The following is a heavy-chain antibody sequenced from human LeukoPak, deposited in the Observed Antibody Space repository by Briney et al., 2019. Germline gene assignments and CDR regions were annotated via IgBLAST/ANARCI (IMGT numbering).Heavy chain of an antibody. D-gene: IGHD2-15*01. Sequence: PVASLRLSCAASGFTFSSYAMSWVRQAPGKGLEWVSAISGSGGSTYYADSVKGRFTISRDNSKNTLYLQMNSLRAEDTAVYYCAKDRGYCSGGSCSFNYWGQGTLVTVSS. CDR2: ISGSGGST. CDR3: AKDRGYCSGGSCSFNY. CDR1: GFTFSSYA. V-gene: IGHV3-23*01. J-gene: IGHJ4*02.